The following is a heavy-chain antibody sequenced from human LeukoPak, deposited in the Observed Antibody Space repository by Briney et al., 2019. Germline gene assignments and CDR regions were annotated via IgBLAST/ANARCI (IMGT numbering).Heavy chain of an antibody. CDR1: GGTFSSYA. CDR3: ARATYDSSGYYVPLFDY. CDR2: IIPIFGTA. Sequence: ASVTVSCKASGGTFSSYAISWVRQAPGQGLEWMRGIIPIFGTANYAQKFQGRVTITADESTSTAYMELSSLRSEDTAVYYCARATYDSSGYYVPLFDYWGQGTLVTVSS. V-gene: IGHV1-69*13. D-gene: IGHD3-22*01. J-gene: IGHJ4*02.